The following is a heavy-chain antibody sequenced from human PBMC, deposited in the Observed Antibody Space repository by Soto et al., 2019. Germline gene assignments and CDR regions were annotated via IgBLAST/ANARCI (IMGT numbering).Heavy chain of an antibody. CDR2: IYPDDADT. D-gene: IGHD3-9*01. V-gene: IGHV5-51*01. Sequence: PGESLKISCKGLGHSPIKYWVGWVRQMPGKGLEWMGIIYPDDADTRYSQSFEGQVTIPADKSNNTAYLQWSSLKASDTAMYYCAKRRDWPYAMDVWGQGTLVTVSS. CDR1: GHSPIKYW. CDR3: AKRRDWPYAMDV. J-gene: IGHJ6*02.